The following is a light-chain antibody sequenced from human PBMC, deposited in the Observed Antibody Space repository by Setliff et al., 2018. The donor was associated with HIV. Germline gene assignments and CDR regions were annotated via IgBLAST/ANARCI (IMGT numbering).Light chain of an antibody. V-gene: IGLV2-14*01. CDR2: DVS. J-gene: IGLJ1*01. CDR1: SSDVGTYNA. CDR3: SSYTSSSTDV. Sequence: QSALTQPASVSGSPGQSITTPCTGTSSDVGTYNAVYWYQQHPDKAPKLMIYDVSTRPSGVSIRFSVSKSGNTASLTISGLQTEDEADYYCSSYTSSSTDVFGTGTKVTVL.